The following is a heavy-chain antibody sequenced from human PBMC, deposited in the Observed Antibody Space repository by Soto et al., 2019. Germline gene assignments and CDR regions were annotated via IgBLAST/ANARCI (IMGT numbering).Heavy chain of an antibody. CDR1: GGSVSSGSSY. Sequence: QVQLQESGPGLVKPSETLSLTCTVSGGSVSSGSSYWSWIRQSPGKGLEWIGYTFYRGSNNYNPSLKSRLTISVDTSKNQFSLKLSSVTPADTAVYYCARGVPTQSSNYVSGDWGQGTLVTVSS. CDR3: ARGVPTQSSNYVSGD. J-gene: IGHJ4*02. CDR2: TFYRGSN. V-gene: IGHV4-61*01. D-gene: IGHD4-4*01.